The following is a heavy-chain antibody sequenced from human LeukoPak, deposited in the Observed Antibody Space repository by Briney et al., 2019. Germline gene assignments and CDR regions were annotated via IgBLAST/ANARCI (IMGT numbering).Heavy chain of an antibody. CDR3: ARDQRLARILTGYLFDY. CDR2: MYPNSGNT. V-gene: IGHV1-8*02. Sequence: GASVKVSCKASGYTFTTYDINWVRQATGQGLEWMGWMYPNSGNTGFAQKLQGRVTMTTDTSTSTAYMELRSLRSDDTAVYYCARDQRLARILTGYLFDYWGQGTLVTVSS. CDR1: GYTFTTYD. D-gene: IGHD3-9*01. J-gene: IGHJ4*02.